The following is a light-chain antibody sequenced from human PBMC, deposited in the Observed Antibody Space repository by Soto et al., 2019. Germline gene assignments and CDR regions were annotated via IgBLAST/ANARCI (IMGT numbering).Light chain of an antibody. V-gene: IGLV2-23*01. CDR3: CSYAGNSDV. Sequence: QSALTQPSSLSGSPGQSITISCTGTSSDVGSYNLVSWYQQHPGKAPKLMIYEGSKRPSGVSSRFSGSKSGNTASLTISGLQAEDEADYYCCSYAGNSDVFGTGTKVTVL. J-gene: IGLJ1*01. CDR2: EGS. CDR1: SSDVGSYNL.